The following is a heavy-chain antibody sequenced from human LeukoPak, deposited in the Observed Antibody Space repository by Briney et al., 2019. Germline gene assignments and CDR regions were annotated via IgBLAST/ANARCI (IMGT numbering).Heavy chain of an antibody. CDR1: GGSLSSYY. CDR2: IYYSGST. Sequence: SETLSLTCTVSGGSLSSYYWSWIRQPPGKGLEWIGYIYYSGSTNYNPSLKSRVTISVDTSKNQFSLKLSSVTAADTAVYYCAGHRGYDFWSGSIDYWGQGTLVTVSS. D-gene: IGHD3-3*01. V-gene: IGHV4-59*01. CDR3: AGHRGYDFWSGSIDY. J-gene: IGHJ4*02.